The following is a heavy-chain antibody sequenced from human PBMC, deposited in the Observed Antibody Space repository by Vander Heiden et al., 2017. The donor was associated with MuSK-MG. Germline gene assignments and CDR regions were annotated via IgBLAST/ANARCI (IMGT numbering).Heavy chain of an antibody. D-gene: IGHD2-2*02. J-gene: IGHJ1*01. CDR2: IKHSGRT. CDR1: GGSFSGYY. V-gene: IGHV4-34*01. Sequence: QVQLQQWGAGLLKPSETLSLTCAVYGGSFSGYYWSWIRQPPGKGLEGIGEIKHSGRTNYNPALKSRVSISVDTSKNQFSLKLSSVTAADTAVYYCARGGVNIVVGPAAIRATEYFQHWGQGTRGTVSS. CDR3: ARGGVNIVVGPAAIRATEYFQH.